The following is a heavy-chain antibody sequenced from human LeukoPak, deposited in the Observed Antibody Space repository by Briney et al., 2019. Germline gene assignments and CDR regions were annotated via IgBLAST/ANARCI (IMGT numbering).Heavy chain of an antibody. CDR1: GFTFSRYP. D-gene: IGHD6-13*01. Sequence: GGSLRLSCAASGFTFSRYPMHWVRQAPGKGLEWVAVISHDGGNQHNADSVKGRFTISRDNSKNTLYLQMNSLRAEDTAVYYCARVVSRSSWYSAFDYWGQGTLVTVSS. CDR3: ARVVSRSSWYSAFDY. V-gene: IGHV3-30*04. CDR2: ISHDGGNQ. J-gene: IGHJ4*02.